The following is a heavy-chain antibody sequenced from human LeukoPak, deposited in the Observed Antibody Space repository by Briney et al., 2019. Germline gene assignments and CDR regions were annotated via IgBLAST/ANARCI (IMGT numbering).Heavy chain of an antibody. V-gene: IGHV1-24*01. D-gene: IGHD3-9*01. CDR2: FDPEDGET. J-gene: IGHJ3*02. CDR1: GYTLTGLS. CDR3: ATGPYYDILTGQGGAFDI. Sequence: ASVKVSCKVSGYTLTGLSMHWVRQAPGKGLEWMGGFDPEDGETIYAQKFQGRVTMTEDTSTHTAYMELSSLRSEDTAVYYCATGPYYDILTGQGGAFDIWGQGTMVTVSS.